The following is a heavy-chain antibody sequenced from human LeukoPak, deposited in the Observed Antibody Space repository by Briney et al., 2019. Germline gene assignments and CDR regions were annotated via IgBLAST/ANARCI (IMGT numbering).Heavy chain of an antibody. CDR1: LYTFTSYE. V-gene: IGHV1-8*01. D-gene: IGHD4-23*01. J-gene: IGHJ5*02. CDR3: ARSYGGSSCSFDP. Sequence: GASVKVSCKASLYTFTSYEINWVRQTTGQGLEWMGWMKPNSGNTGYAQNFQGRVTMTRNTSISTAYMELSSLRSEGAAVYYCARSYGGSSCSFDPWGQGTLVTVSS. CDR2: MKPNSGNT.